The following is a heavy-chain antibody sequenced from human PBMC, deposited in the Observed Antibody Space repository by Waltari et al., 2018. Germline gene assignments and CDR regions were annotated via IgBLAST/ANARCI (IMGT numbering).Heavy chain of an antibody. CDR1: GFTFRRLW. CDR2: IKEDGSDK. J-gene: IGHJ4*02. D-gene: IGHD7-27*01. V-gene: IGHV3-7*01. Sequence: EAQLVDSGGKLVQPGGSLRLSCVASGFTFRRLWMGWVRQAPGRGLEWVATIKEDGSDKHYVDSVRGRVTISRDNANDSLYLQMNSLRAEDTAVYYCATWRWGQSEFDYWGQGTLVTVSS. CDR3: ATWRWGQSEFDY.